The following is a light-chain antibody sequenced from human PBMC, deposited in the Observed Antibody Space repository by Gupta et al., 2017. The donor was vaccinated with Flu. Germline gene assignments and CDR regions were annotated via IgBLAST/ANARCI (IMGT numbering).Light chain of an antibody. Sequence: DIQMTQSPSSLSASVGDRVTITCRASQSISSYLNWYQQKPGKAPKLLIYAASSLQSGVPSRFSGSGAGTDFTLTISRLQPEDFATYCCQQSDSTPPTFGQGTKVEIK. CDR1: QSISSY. CDR3: QQSDSTPPT. CDR2: AAS. V-gene: IGKV1-39*01. J-gene: IGKJ1*01.